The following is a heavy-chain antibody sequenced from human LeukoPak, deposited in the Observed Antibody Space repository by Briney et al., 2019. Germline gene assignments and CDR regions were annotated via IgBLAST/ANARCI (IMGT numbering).Heavy chain of an antibody. D-gene: IGHD5-12*01. CDR2: IYSGGST. CDR3: AIRKSGNAIDY. CDR1: AFTVSSNY. V-gene: IGHV3-66*01. Sequence: GGSLRLSCAASAFTVSSNYMSWVRQAPGKGLEWVSVIYSGGSTYYADSVKGRFSISRDKSKNTLYLQMNSLRAEDTAVYYCAIRKSGNAIDYWGQGTLVTVSS. J-gene: IGHJ4*02.